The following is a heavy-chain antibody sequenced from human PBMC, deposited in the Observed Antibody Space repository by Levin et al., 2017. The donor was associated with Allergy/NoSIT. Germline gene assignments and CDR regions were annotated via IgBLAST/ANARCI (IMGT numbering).Heavy chain of an antibody. Sequence: LSLTCAASGFTFSSYAMSWVRQAPGKGLEWVSAISGSGGSTYYADSVKGRFTISRDNSKNTLYLQMNSLRAEDTAVYYCAKGDIVVVPAATDYGMDVWGQGTTVTVSS. V-gene: IGHV3-23*01. CDR3: AKGDIVVVPAATDYGMDV. CDR2: ISGSGGST. CDR1: GFTFSSYA. D-gene: IGHD2-2*01. J-gene: IGHJ6*02.